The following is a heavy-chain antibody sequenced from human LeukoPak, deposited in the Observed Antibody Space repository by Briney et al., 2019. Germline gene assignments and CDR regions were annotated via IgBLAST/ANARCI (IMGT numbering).Heavy chain of an antibody. J-gene: IGHJ6*03. D-gene: IGHD3-3*01. CDR2: INPSGGST. V-gene: IGHV1-46*01. CDR3: ARDPSFGVVTKYYYYYMDV. CDR1: GYTFTGYY. Sequence: ASVKVSCKASGYTFTGYYMHWVRQAPGQGLEWMGWINPSGGSTSYAQKFQGRVTMTRDTSTSTVYMELSSLRSEDTAVYYCARDPSFGVVTKYYYYYMDVWGKGTTVTVSS.